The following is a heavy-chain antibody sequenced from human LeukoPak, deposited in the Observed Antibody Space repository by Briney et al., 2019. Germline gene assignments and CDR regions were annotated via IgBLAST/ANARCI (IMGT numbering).Heavy chain of an antibody. J-gene: IGHJ4*02. CDR2: ISYDGSNK. Sequence: PGRSLRLSCAASGFTFSSYAMHWVRQAPGKGVEWVAVISYDGSNKYYADSVKGRFTISRDNSKNTLYLQMNSLRAEDTAVYYCARAHFYYYGSGGDYWGQGTLVTVSS. D-gene: IGHD3-10*01. CDR3: ARAHFYYYGSGGDY. V-gene: IGHV3-30-3*01. CDR1: GFTFSSYA.